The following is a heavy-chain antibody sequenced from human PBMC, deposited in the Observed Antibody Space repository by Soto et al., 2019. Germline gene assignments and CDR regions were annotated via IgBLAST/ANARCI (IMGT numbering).Heavy chain of an antibody. CDR2: IIPIFGTA. D-gene: IGHD3-10*01. CDR3: ARDYGRGTHYYGSGSYYIPSYYGMDV. J-gene: IGHJ6*02. CDR1: GGTFSSYA. V-gene: IGHV1-69*13. Sequence: SVKVSCKXSGGTFSSYAISWVRQAPGQGLEWMGGIIPIFGTANYAQKFQGRVTITADESTSTAYMELSSLRSEDTAVYYCARDYGRGTHYYGSGSYYIPSYYGMDVWGQGTTVTVSS.